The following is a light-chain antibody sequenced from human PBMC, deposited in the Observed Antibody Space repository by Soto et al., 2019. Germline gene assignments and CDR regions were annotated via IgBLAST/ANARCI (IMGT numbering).Light chain of an antibody. Sequence: QSVLTXPASVSGSPGQSITISCTGTSSDVGSYNSVSWYQHHPGKAPKLLIHDISNRPSGVSNRFSGSKSGNTASLTISGLQADDEADYYCSSFTSSISYVFGSGTKVTVL. V-gene: IGLV2-14*03. CDR2: DIS. J-gene: IGLJ1*01. CDR1: SSDVGSYNS. CDR3: SSFTSSISYV.